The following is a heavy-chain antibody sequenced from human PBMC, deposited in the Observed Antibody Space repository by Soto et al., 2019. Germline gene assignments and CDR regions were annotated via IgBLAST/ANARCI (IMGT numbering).Heavy chain of an antibody. CDR2: IYDNGNT. J-gene: IGHJ6*02. V-gene: IGHV4-59*01. CDR1: GGSIRGYY. Sequence: PSETLCLTCSVSGGSIRGYYWSWIRQPPGKGLEWLGFIYDNGNTKYNPSLKSRVTISIDTSKNQFSLRVSSVTAADTAVYYCARDPSYYYDRDDDLYFYGVDVWGQGTTVTVSS. CDR3: ARDPSYYYDRDDDLYFYGVDV. D-gene: IGHD3-22*01.